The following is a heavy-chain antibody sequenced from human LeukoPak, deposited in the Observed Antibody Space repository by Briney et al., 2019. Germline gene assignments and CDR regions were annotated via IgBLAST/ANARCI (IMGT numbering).Heavy chain of an antibody. J-gene: IGHJ4*02. CDR3: ARDSSGYDY. CDR2: IYYSGGT. V-gene: IGHV4-59*11. D-gene: IGHD3-22*01. CDR1: GGSISSHY. Sequence: SETLSLTCTVSGGSISSHYWSWIRQPPGKGLEWIGYIYYSGGTNYNPSLKSRVTISVDTSKNQFSLKLSSVTAADTAVYYCARDSSGYDYWGQGTLVTVSS.